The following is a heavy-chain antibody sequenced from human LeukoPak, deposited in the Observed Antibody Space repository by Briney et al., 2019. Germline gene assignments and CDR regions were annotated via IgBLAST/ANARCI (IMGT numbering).Heavy chain of an antibody. Sequence: SQTLSLTCTVSGGSIGSGSYYWSWIRQPAGKGLEWIGRIYTSGSTNYNPSLKSRVTISVDTSKNQFSLKLSSVTAADTAVYYCARAAYGSGSYYRAFDYWGQGTLVTVSS. J-gene: IGHJ4*02. CDR1: GGSIGSGSYY. D-gene: IGHD3-10*01. V-gene: IGHV4-61*02. CDR3: ARAAYGSGSYYRAFDY. CDR2: IYTSGST.